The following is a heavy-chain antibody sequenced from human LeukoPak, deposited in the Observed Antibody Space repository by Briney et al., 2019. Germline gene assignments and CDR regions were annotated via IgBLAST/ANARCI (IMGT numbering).Heavy chain of an antibody. J-gene: IGHJ4*02. CDR1: GGSISSGDYY. V-gene: IGHV4-30-4*01. CDR3: AREKRGSYCLDY. CDR2: IYYSGST. Sequence: SETLSLTCTVSGGSISSGDYYWSWIRHPPGKGLEWIGYIYYSGSTYYNPSLKSRVTISVDTSKNQFSLKLSSVTAADTAVYYCAREKRGSYCLDYWGQGTLVTVSS. D-gene: IGHD1-26*01.